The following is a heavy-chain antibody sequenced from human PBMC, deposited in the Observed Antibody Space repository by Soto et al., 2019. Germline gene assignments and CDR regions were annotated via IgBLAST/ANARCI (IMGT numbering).Heavy chain of an antibody. CDR2: INHSGST. CDR1: GGSFSGYY. CDR3: ARRGLYSKFDY. V-gene: IGHV4-34*01. J-gene: IGHJ4*02. Sequence: QVQLQQWGAGLLKPSETLSLTCAVYGGSFSGYYWSWIRQPPGKGLEWIGEINHSGSTNYNPSLKNRVTISVDTSKNQFSLKLRSVTAADTAVYYCARRGLYSKFDYWGQGTLVTVS. D-gene: IGHD4-4*01.